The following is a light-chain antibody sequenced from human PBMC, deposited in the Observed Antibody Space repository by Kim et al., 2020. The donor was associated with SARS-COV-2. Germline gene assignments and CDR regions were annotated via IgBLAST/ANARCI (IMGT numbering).Light chain of an antibody. CDR1: KLGDKY. CDR3: QAWDTSTGV. Sequence: GSPGQTAIITCSGDKLGDKYTCWYQQRPGQSPVLVIYQDTKRPSGIPERFSGSNSGNTATLTISGTQAMDEADYYCQAWDTSTGVFGGGTQLTVL. V-gene: IGLV3-1*01. CDR2: QDT. J-gene: IGLJ2*01.